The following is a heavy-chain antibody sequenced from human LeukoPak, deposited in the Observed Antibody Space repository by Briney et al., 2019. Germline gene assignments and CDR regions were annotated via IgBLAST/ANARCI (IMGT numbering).Heavy chain of an antibody. D-gene: IGHD1-26*01. CDR2: INPNSGGT. Sequence: GASVKVSCKASGYTFTGYYMHWVRQAPGQGLEWMGWINPNSGGTNYAQKFQGRVTMTRDTSISTAYMELSRLRSDDTAVYYCARDCYSGSYRWNWFDPWGQGTLVTVSS. J-gene: IGHJ5*02. V-gene: IGHV1-2*02. CDR1: GYTFTGYY. CDR3: ARDCYSGSYRWNWFDP.